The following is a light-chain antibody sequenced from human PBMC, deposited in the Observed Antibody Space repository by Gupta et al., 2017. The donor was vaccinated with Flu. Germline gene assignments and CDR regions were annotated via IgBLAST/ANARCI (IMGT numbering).Light chain of an antibody. J-gene: IGKJ2*01. CDR2: DAA. CDR3: RHRGNWPPYS. V-gene: IGKV3-11*01. CDR1: QTVGNY. Sequence: TLSLSTGERATRACRASQTVGNYLAWYQQKPGQSPRLLIYDAASRTTGVPARFSGSGYGKDFTLTITSREPEDFAVYYCRHRGNWPPYSFGQGTKMEI.